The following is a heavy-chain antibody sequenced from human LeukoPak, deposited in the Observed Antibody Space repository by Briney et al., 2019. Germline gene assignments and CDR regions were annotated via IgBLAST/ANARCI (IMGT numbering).Heavy chain of an antibody. Sequence: PGGSLRLSCAASGFTFRSYEMIWVRQPPGKGLEWVSYIDSSGTTISYADSVRGRFTISRDNAKNSLYLQMSSLRAEDTAVYYCAREQTYGDYFDYWGQGTLVTVSS. V-gene: IGHV3-48*03. CDR2: IDSSGTTI. CDR3: AREQTYGDYFDY. D-gene: IGHD4-17*01. J-gene: IGHJ4*02. CDR1: GFTFRSYE.